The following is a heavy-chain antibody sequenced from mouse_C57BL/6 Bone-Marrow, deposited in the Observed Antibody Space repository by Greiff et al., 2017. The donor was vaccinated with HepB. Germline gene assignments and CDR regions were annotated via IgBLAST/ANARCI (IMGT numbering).Heavy chain of an antibody. CDR1: GYTFTDYN. Sequence: EVQLQESGPELVKPGASVKMSCKASGYTFTDYNMHWVKQSHGKSLEWIGYINPNNGGTSYNQKFKGKATLTVNKSSSTAYMELRSLTSEDSAVYYCAKPLYREGAMDYWGQGTSVTVSS. CDR2: INPNNGGT. CDR3: AKPLYREGAMDY. J-gene: IGHJ4*01. V-gene: IGHV1-22*01.